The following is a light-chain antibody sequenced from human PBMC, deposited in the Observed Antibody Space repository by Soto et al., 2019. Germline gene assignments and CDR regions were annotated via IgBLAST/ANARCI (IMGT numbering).Light chain of an antibody. Sequence: DIQMTQSPSTLSASVGDRVSINCRASQSISAWLAWYQQKPGKAPRLLIYKASTLASGVPSRFSGSGSGTEFTLTINSLQPDDFATYYCQQYHIYSGTFGQGTKVDIK. CDR3: QQYHIYSGT. V-gene: IGKV1-5*03. J-gene: IGKJ1*01. CDR2: KAS. CDR1: QSISAW.